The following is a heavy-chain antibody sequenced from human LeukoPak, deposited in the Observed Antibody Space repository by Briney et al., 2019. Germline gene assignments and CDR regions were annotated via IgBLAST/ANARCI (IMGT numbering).Heavy chain of an antibody. CDR3: ARAETGTTFVDY. CDR1: GYTFTSYD. V-gene: IGHV1-8*01. D-gene: IGHD1-1*01. Sequence: ASVKVSCKASGYTFTSYDINWVRQATGQGLEWMGWMNPNSGNTGYAQKFQGRVTMTRNTSISTAYMELSGLRSEDTAVYYCARAETGTTFVDYWGQGTLVTVSS. CDR2: MNPNSGNT. J-gene: IGHJ4*02.